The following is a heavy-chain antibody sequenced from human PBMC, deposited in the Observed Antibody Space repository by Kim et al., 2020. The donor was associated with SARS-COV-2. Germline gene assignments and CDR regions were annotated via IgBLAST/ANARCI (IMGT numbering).Heavy chain of an antibody. J-gene: IGHJ4*02. D-gene: IGHD1-20*01. CDR1: GVSISDFY. Sequence: SETLSLTCTVSGVSISDFYWSWIRQPPGKGLEWIGYIYYSGSTNYYPPLKSRVTISVDTSKNQSSLTLSTVTAADTAAYYCARRMGYNWNDTPGGFDYWGQGTLVTVSS. CDR3: ARRMGYNWNDTPGGFDY. V-gene: IGHV4-59*01. CDR2: IYYSGST.